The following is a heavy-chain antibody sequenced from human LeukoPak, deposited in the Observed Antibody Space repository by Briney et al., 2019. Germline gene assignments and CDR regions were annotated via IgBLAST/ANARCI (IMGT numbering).Heavy chain of an antibody. D-gene: IGHD5-18*01. CDR3: AEGYSSLAH. J-gene: IGHJ4*02. CDR1: GGSISTDTYS. Sequence: SETLSLTCTVSGGSISTDTYSWGWIRQAPGMGLEWIGIIHHSGSTYYNPSLRSRVTISVDTSKNQFSRKLISVTAADTAVYDCAEGYSSLAHWGQGSLVTVSS. CDR2: IHHSGST. V-gene: IGHV4-39*01.